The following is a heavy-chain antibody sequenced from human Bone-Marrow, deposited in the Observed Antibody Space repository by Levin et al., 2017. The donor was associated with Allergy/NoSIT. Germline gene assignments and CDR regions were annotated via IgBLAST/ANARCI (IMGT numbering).Heavy chain of an antibody. J-gene: IGHJ6*03. Sequence: MASETLSLTCAISGDSVSSNSAAWNWIRQSPSRGLEWLGRTYYRSKWYNDYAVSVKSRITINPDTSKNQFSLQLNSVTPEDTAVYYCARGLGFDAEVGSSWPHYYYYMDVWGKGTTVTVSS. V-gene: IGHV6-1*01. CDR2: TYYRSKWYN. CDR1: GDSVSSNSAA. CDR3: ARGLGFDAEVGSSWPHYYYYMDV. D-gene: IGHD6-13*01.